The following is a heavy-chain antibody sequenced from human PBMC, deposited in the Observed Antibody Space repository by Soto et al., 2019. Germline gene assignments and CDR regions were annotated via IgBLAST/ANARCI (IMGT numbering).Heavy chain of an antibody. V-gene: IGHV4-30-4*01. CDR1: GASVTSTGYY. CDR3: ARVSAVSAEYYFDY. Sequence: QVQLRESGPGLMRPSQTLSLTCTVSGASVTSTGYYWTWIRQSPGKALEWLGYILHNGNADYSPSLETRLSISLDSSKNQFSLKVNSVSAADTAIYFCARVSAVSAEYYFDYWGQGALVTVSS. D-gene: IGHD6-19*01. CDR2: ILHNGNA. J-gene: IGHJ4*02.